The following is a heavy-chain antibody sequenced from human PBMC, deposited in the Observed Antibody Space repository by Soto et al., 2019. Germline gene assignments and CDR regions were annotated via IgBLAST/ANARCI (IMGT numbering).Heavy chain of an antibody. Sequence: QVQLVQSGAEVKKPGASVKVSCKASGYTFTSYYMHWVRQAPGQGLEWMGIINPSGGSTSYAQKSQGRVTMTRDTSTSTVYMELSSLRSEDTAVYYCARVYCTNGVCHEAESYYYGMDVWGQGTTVTVSS. D-gene: IGHD2-8*01. CDR1: GYTFTSYY. CDR3: ARVYCTNGVCHEAESYYYGMDV. CDR2: INPSGGST. J-gene: IGHJ6*02. V-gene: IGHV1-46*01.